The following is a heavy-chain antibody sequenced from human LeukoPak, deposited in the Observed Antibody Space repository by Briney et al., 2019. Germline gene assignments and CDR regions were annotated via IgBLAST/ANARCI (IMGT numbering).Heavy chain of an antibody. CDR3: ARGLYCSSTSCSTSYYYYYGMDV. D-gene: IGHD2-2*02. V-gene: IGHV3-30-3*01. CDR2: ISYDGSNK. J-gene: IGHJ6*02. CDR1: GFTFSSYA. Sequence: PGGSLRLSCAASGFTFSSYAMHWVRQAPGKGLEWVAVISYDGSNKYYADSVKGRFTISRDNSKNTLYLQMNSLRAEDTAVYYCARGLYCSSTSCSTSYYYYYGMDVWGQGTTVTVSS.